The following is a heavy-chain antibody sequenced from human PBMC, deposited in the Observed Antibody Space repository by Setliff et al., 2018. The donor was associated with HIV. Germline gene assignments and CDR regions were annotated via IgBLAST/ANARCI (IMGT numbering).Heavy chain of an antibody. CDR3: ASGGAFCGRDSCYYLDY. J-gene: IGHJ4*02. CDR2: IYYSGSA. V-gene: IGHV4-31*01. D-gene: IGHD2-21*02. CDR1: GDSIDRSNFF. Sequence: KPSETLSLTCTVSGDSIDRSNFFWTWIRQHQGKGLEWIGYIYYSGSATYNPSLKSKASISVDTSRNEFSLKLSSVTAADTAFYFCASGGAFCGRDSCYYLDYWGQGNPVTVSS.